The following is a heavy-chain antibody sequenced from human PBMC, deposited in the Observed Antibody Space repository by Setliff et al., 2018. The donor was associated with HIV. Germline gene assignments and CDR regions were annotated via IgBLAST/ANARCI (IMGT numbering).Heavy chain of an antibody. Sequence: LRLSCEASGFNFDLYGFHWVRQAPGKGLEWVAVVSYDGSNKYYADSVKGRFTISRDNSRNTLFLQANSLRVEDTAVYYCARDGAGHRYMDFWGKGTTVTSP. CDR3: ARDGAGHRYMDF. J-gene: IGHJ6*03. D-gene: IGHD3-16*01. V-gene: IGHV3-30*04. CDR2: VSYDGSNK. CDR1: GFNFDLYG.